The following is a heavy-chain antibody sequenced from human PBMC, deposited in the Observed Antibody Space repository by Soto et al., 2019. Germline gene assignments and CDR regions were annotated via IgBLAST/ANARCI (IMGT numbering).Heavy chain of an antibody. CDR1: GASIITQNY. D-gene: IGHD6-13*01. V-gene: IGHV4-4*02. J-gene: IGHJ4*02. Sequence: QVQLQESGPGLVEPSGTLSLTCAVSGASIITQNYYNWVRQSPGKGLEWIGEIHHSGNTNFSPSLKSRVTLSVDTSKNQVSLRLSSVTAADTAIYYCAHSPGWYFLDYWGQRALVTVS. CDR2: IHHSGNT. CDR3: AHSPGWYFLDY.